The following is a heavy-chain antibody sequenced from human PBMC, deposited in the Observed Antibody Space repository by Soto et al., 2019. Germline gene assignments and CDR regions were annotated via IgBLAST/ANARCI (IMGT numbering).Heavy chain of an antibody. CDR3: VFYVYSTRAYYFYY. J-gene: IGHJ4*02. D-gene: IGHD2-8*01. V-gene: IGHV4-59*03. Sequence: SETLSLTCTVSGGSISSYYWSWIRQPPGKGLEWIGYIYYSGTTDYNPSLKSRVTISVDRSKNQFSLKLNSVTAADTAVYYCVFYVYSTRAYYFYYCGQGSLVTVYS. CDR1: GGSISSYY. CDR2: IYYSGTT.